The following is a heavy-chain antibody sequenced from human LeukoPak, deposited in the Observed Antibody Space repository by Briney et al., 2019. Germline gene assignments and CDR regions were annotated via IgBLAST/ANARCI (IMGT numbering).Heavy chain of an antibody. Sequence: PGGSLRLSCAASGFTFSSYSMNWVRQAPGKGLEWVSYISSSSSTIYYADSVKGRFTISRDNAKNSLYLQMNSLRAEDTAVYYCAKGDFGVVIPLDYWGQGTLVTVSS. CDR2: ISSSSSTI. CDR3: AKGDFGVVIPLDY. V-gene: IGHV3-48*01. D-gene: IGHD3-3*01. J-gene: IGHJ4*02. CDR1: GFTFSSYS.